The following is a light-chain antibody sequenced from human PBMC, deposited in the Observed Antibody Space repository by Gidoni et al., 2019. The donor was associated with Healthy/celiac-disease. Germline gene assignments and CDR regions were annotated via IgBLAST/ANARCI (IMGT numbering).Light chain of an antibody. CDR3: QQYGSSPPRT. CDR1: QSVSSSY. V-gene: IGKV3-20*01. CDR2: GAS. Sequence: EIVLTQSPGTLSLSPGERATLSCRASQSVSSSYLAWYQQKPGQAPRLLIYGASSRATGIPDRFSGSWSGTDFTLTISRLEPEDFAVYYCQQYGSSPPRTFGGGTKVEIK. J-gene: IGKJ4*01.